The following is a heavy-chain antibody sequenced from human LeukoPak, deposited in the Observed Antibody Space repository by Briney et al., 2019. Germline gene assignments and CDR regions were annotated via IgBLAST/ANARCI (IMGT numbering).Heavy chain of an antibody. CDR1: GGSISSSNW. CDR2: IYHSGST. CDR3: ARQMDFGSGSLQWFDP. V-gene: IGHV4-4*02. D-gene: IGHD3-10*01. Sequence: PSETLSLTCAVSGGSISSSNWWSWVRQPPGKGLEWIGEIYHSGSTNYNPSLKSRVTISVDTSKNQFSLKLNSVTAADTAVYYCARQMDFGSGSLQWFDPWGQGTLVTVSS. J-gene: IGHJ5*02.